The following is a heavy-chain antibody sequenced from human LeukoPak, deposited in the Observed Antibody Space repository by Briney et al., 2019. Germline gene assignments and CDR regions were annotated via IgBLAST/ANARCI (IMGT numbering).Heavy chain of an antibody. V-gene: IGHV3-23*01. J-gene: IGHJ4*02. CDR3: AKEWELLYYFDY. CDR2: ISGSGDST. CDR1: GFTFNTYA. D-gene: IGHD1-26*01. Sequence: GGSLRLSCAASGFTFNTYAMSWVRQAPGKGLEWVSAISGSGDSTYYADSVKGRFTISRDNSKNTLYLQMNSLRAEDTAVYYCAKEWELLYYFDYWGQGTLVTVSS.